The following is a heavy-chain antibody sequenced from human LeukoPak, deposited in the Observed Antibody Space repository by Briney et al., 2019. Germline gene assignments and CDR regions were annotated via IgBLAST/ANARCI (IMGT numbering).Heavy chain of an antibody. CDR1: GGSISRYY. D-gene: IGHD3-10*01. V-gene: IGHV4-59*01. Sequence: SETLSLTCTVSGGSISRYYWSWIRQPPGKGLEWIGYIYYSGSTNYNPSPKSRVTISVDTSKNQFSLKLSSVTAADTAVYYCATGSGSYYSYYYYYYGMDVWGQGTTVTVSS. J-gene: IGHJ6*02. CDR2: IYYSGST. CDR3: ATGSGSYYSYYYYYYGMDV.